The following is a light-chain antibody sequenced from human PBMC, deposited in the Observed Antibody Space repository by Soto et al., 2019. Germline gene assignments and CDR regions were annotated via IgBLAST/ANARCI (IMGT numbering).Light chain of an antibody. CDR3: QQYDSSRT. CDR2: GSS. V-gene: IGKV3-20*01. Sequence: EIVLTQSPGTLSLSPGERATLSCRASQSVSSTFLAWYQQKPGQAPRVLIYGSSARAVGIPDRFSGSGSGTDFTLTISRLEPEDFAVYYCQQYDSSRTFGQGTKVEMK. CDR1: QSVSSTF. J-gene: IGKJ1*01.